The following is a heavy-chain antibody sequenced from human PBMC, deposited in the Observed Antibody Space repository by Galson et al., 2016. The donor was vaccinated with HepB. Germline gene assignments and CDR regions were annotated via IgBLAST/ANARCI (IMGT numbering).Heavy chain of an antibody. J-gene: IGHJ2*01. CDR1: GFTFRSYD. Sequence: SLRLSCAASGFTFRSYDMSWVRHSTGKGLEWVAAIGTLHDSFFPDSVQGRFSISRENVKNSLYLQLNRLRAGDTAVYYCARIARGSSYTLGYFDLWGLGTLVTVSS. V-gene: IGHV3-13*04. CDR3: ARIARGSSYTLGYFDL. CDR2: IGTLHDS. D-gene: IGHD6-13*01.